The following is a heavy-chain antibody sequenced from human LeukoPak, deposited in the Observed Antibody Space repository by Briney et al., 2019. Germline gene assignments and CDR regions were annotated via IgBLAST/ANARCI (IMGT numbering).Heavy chain of an antibody. CDR3: VRGQRLRGPFYFDS. J-gene: IGHJ4*02. CDR1: GFTFNNYW. D-gene: IGHD6-25*01. CDR2: INTDGSST. Sequence: GGSLILSCAASGFTFNNYWMHWVRQAPGKGLLWVSRINTDGSSTSYADSVKGRFTISRDNSKNTVYLQMNSLRAEDTAVYYCVRGQRLRGPFYFDSWGQGALVTVSS. V-gene: IGHV3-74*01.